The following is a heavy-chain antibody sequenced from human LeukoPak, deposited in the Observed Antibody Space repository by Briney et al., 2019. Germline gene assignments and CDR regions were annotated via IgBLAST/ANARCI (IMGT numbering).Heavy chain of an antibody. V-gene: IGHV4-34*01. Sequence: SETLSLTCAVYGVSFSGYYWSWIRQPPGKGLEWIGEIHHSGSTNYSPSLKSRVTVSIDTSKNQFSLKLSSVTAADTAVYYCARGLATTESCFDYWGQGTLVTVSS. D-gene: IGHD1-1*01. CDR3: ARGLATTESCFDY. J-gene: IGHJ4*02. CDR1: GVSFSGYY. CDR2: IHHSGST.